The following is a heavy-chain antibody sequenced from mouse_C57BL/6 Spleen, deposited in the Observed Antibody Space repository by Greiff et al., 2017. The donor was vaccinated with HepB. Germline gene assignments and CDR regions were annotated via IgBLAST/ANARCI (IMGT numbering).Heavy chain of an antibody. CDR2: IRLKSDNYAT. CDR1: GFTFSNYW. J-gene: IGHJ2*01. D-gene: IGHD2-12*01. CDR3: TSDTRGYFDY. V-gene: IGHV6-3*01. Sequence: EVNLVESGGGLVQPGGSMKLSCVASGFTFSNYWMNWVRQSPEKGLEWVAQIRLKSDNYATHYAESVKGRFTISRDDSKSSVYLQMNNLRAEDTGIYYCTSDTRGYFDYWGQGTTLTVSS.